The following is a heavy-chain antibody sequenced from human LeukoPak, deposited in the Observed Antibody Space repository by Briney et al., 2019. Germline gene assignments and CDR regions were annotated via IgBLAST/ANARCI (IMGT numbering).Heavy chain of an antibody. CDR1: RFSFSDYT. J-gene: IGHJ4*02. CDR2: IRHSGVDS. Sequence: GGSLRLSCAASRFSFSDYTMSWVRQLPGKGLEWVSGIRHSGVDSSYADSVKGRFTISRDNSKNMLYLQMNSLRDDDTGVYYCARDSRRVGATGGSDYWGQGTLVTVSS. V-gene: IGHV3-23*01. D-gene: IGHD1-26*01. CDR3: ARDSRRVGATGGSDY.